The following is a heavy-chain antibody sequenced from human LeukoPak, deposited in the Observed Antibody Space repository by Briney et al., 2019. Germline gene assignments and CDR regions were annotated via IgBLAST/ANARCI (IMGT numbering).Heavy chain of an antibody. V-gene: IGHV1-2*06. CDR1: GYTFTGYY. CDR3: ARSVEIATHNDY. D-gene: IGHD5-24*01. Sequence: ASPKDSCKDSGYTFTGYYMHWVRPSPGQRLERMGRINTKSGGTNYAQKFQGRVTMTRDTSISTAYMELSRLRSDDTAVYYCARSVEIATHNDYWGQGTLVTVSS. CDR2: INTKSGGT. J-gene: IGHJ4*02.